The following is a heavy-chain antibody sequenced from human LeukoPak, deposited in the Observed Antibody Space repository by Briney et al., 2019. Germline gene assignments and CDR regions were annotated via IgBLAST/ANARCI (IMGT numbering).Heavy chain of an antibody. J-gene: IGHJ5*02. Sequence: SGPTLVNATQTLTLTCTFSGFSLSTSGVGVGWIRQPPGKALEWLAYIYWDDDKRYSPSLKSRLTITKDTSKNQVVLTVTNMGPVDTGTYYCAHRKVDTPMGPWGQGTLVTVSS. V-gene: IGHV2-5*02. D-gene: IGHD5-18*01. CDR3: AHRKVDTPMGP. CDR2: IYWDDDK. CDR1: GFSLSTSGVG.